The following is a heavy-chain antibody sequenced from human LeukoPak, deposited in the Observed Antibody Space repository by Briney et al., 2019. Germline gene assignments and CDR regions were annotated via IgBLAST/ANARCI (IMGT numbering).Heavy chain of an antibody. CDR3: ARDCDDYGDYVADY. J-gene: IGHJ4*02. CDR1: GFTFSSYW. Sequence: GGSLRLSCAASGFTFSSYWMSWVRQAPGKGLEWVANIKQDGSEKYYVDSVKGRFTISRDNAKNSLYLQMNSLRAEDTAVYYCARDCDDYGDYVADYWGQGTLVTVSS. V-gene: IGHV3-7*01. CDR2: IKQDGSEK. D-gene: IGHD4-17*01.